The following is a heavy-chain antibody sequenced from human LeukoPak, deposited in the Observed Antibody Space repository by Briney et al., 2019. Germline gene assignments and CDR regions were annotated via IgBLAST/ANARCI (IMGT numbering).Heavy chain of an antibody. Sequence: SLRPSRAPSRFTPTTDWMHSAPEAPSPRRGCVSRMDGDGSSASYADSVKGRFTISRENAKNTLYLQMSSLRAEETAVYYCARGGVVGVINYFDYWGQGTLVTVSS. CDR1: RFTPTTDW. CDR3: ARGGVVGVINYFDY. J-gene: IGHJ4*02. D-gene: IGHD3-10*01. CDR2: MDGDGSSA. V-gene: IGHV3-74*01.